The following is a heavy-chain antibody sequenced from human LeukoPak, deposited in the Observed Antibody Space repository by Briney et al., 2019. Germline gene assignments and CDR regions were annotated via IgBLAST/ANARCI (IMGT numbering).Heavy chain of an antibody. CDR3: TTVERWLLRSSPY. Sequence: PGGSLRLSCAASGFTFNNAWMNWVRLAPGKGLEWVGRIETKTDGGTTDYAAPVKGRFTISRDDSKNTLYLQMNSLKTDDTAVYYCTTVERWLLRSSPYWGQGTLVTVSS. CDR1: GFTFNNAW. D-gene: IGHD5-24*01. V-gene: IGHV3-15*04. J-gene: IGHJ4*02. CDR2: IETKTDGGTT.